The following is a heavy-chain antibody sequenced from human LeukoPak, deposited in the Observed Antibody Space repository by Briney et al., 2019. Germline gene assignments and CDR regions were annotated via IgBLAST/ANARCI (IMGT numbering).Heavy chain of an antibody. CDR1: GYTFTGYY. CDR3: AGQYCSSTSCYFGAFDI. CDR2: INPNSGGT. D-gene: IGHD2-2*01. V-gene: IGHV1-2*02. J-gene: IGHJ3*02. Sequence: GASVKVSCKASGYTFTGYYVHWVRQAPGQGLEWMGWINPNSGGTNYAQKFQGRVTMTRDTSISTAYMELSRLRSDDTAVYYCAGQYCSSTSCYFGAFDIWGQGTMVTVSS.